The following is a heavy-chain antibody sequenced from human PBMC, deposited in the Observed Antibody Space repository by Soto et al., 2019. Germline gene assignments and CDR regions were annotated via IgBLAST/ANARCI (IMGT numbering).Heavy chain of an antibody. D-gene: IGHD6-13*01. V-gene: IGHV3-73*01. CDR3: SRLPVALDSYGMDV. CDR1: GFTFSGST. J-gene: IGHJ6*02. Sequence: GGSLRLSCAASGFTFSGSTMHWVRQASGKGLEWVGRIRSKINTYATEYGASVRGRFTISRDDSKNTTYLQMNSLKTEDTAVYYCSRLPVALDSYGMDVWGQGTTVTVSS. CDR2: IRSKINTYAT.